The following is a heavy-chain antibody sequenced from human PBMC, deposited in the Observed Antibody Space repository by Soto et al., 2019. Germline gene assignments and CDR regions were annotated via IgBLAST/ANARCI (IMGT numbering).Heavy chain of an antibody. CDR2: ISVYNGIT. V-gene: IGHV1-18*03. Sequence: ASVQVSRKASGLTFNSYCISWVRQGPRQRLDWMGWISVYNGITIYAQKLQGRVTMTTDTSTSTAYMELRSLRSDDMAVYYCARSSDYHDSRVVSGYFQQWGQGSL. CDR3: ARSSDYHDSRVVSGYFQQ. D-gene: IGHD3-22*01. CDR1: GLTFNSYC. J-gene: IGHJ1*01.